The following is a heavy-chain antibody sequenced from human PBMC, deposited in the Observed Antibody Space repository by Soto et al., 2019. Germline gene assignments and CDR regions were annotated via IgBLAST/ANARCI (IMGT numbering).Heavy chain of an antibody. CDR1: GFTFSSYW. J-gene: IGHJ4*02. D-gene: IGHD2-8*01. Sequence: EVQLVESGGGLVQPGGSLRLSCAASGFTFSSYWMSWVRQAPGKGLEWVANIKQDGSEKYYVDSVKGRFTISRDNAKNSLYLQMNSLRAEHTAVYYCARGLVLSLGLMVYAIPGVYDYWGQGTLVTVSS. V-gene: IGHV3-7*05. CDR3: ARGLVLSLGLMVYAIPGVYDY. CDR2: IKQDGSEK.